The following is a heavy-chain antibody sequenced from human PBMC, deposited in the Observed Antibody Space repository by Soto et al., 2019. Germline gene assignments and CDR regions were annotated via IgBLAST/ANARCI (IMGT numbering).Heavy chain of an antibody. Sequence: GASVKVSCKASGYTFTDYHIHWVRQAPGQGLEWLARINPNTGDTNSAQNFQGRVSVTWDSSTSTAYMELSSLTSDDTAAYYCARDGDFWSSYIPKWGPTCSVYRGQGTFVTVS. CDR1: GYTFTDYH. J-gene: IGHJ4*02. CDR3: ARDGDFWSSYIPKWGPTCSVY. CDR2: INPNTGDT. D-gene: IGHD3-3*01. V-gene: IGHV1-2*06.